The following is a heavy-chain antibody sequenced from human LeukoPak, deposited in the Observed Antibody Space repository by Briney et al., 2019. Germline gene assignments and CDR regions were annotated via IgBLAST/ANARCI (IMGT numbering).Heavy chain of an antibody. CDR2: ISGDGSTT. CDR1: GFLFSDYV. CDR3: ARSYGFDY. V-gene: IGHV3-23*01. J-gene: IGHJ4*02. D-gene: IGHD1-26*01. Sequence: GGSLRLSCVASGFLFSDYVMTWVRQAPGKGPECVSVISGDGSTTYYADIVKGRFTISRDNSKNTLYLQMNSLRAEDTAVYYCARSYGFDYWGQGTLVTVSS.